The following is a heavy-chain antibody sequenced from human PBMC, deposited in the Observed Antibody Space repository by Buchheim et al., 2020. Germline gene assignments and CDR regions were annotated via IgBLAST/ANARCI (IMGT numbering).Heavy chain of an antibody. Sequence: EVQLLESGGGLVQPGGSLRLSCRASGFTFSSYAMSWVRQAPGMGLEWVSTMTSSGGYTYYADSVQGRFTISRDNAKNSLYLQMNSLRAEDTAVYYCARDFTRRTYYDFWSGYSNDNWFDPWGQGTL. J-gene: IGHJ5*02. CDR1: GFTFSSYA. V-gene: IGHV3-23*01. D-gene: IGHD3-3*01. CDR3: ARDFTRRTYYDFWSGYSNDNWFDP. CDR2: MTSSGGYT.